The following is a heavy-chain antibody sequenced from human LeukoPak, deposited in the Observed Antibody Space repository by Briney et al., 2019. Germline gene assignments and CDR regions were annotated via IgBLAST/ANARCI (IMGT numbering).Heavy chain of an antibody. CDR1: GYSFTSYW. CDR2: IYPGDSDT. Sequence: GESLKISCKGSGYSFTSYWIGWVRQMPGKGLEWMGIIYPGDSDTRYSPSFQGQVTISADKSISTAYLQWSSLKASDTAMYYCASQTYYYDSSGYTPRAGQFDYWGQGALVTVAS. D-gene: IGHD3-22*01. J-gene: IGHJ4*02. CDR3: ASQTYYYDSSGYTPRAGQFDY. V-gene: IGHV5-51*01.